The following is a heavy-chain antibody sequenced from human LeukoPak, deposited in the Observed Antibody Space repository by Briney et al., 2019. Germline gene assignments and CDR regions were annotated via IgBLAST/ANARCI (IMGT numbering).Heavy chain of an antibody. Sequence: SETLSLTCTVSGGSISSGDYYWSWIRQPPGKGLEWIGYIYYSGSTYYNPSLKSRVTISVDTSKNQFSLKLSSVTAADTAVYYCARDFASYGSGSFGWFDPWGQGTLVTASS. D-gene: IGHD3-10*01. CDR1: GGSISSGDYY. CDR3: ARDFASYGSGSFGWFDP. CDR2: IYYSGST. J-gene: IGHJ5*02. V-gene: IGHV4-30-4*01.